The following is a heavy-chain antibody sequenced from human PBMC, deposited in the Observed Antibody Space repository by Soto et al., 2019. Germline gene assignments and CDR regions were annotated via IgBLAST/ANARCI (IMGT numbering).Heavy chain of an antibody. CDR2: IYYSGST. Sequence: SETLSLTCAFPGGSISSSSYYLGWIRQPPGKGLEWIGSIYYSGSTYYNPSLKSRVTISVDTSKNQFSLKLSSVTAADTAVYYCARHCIPRVPAAMDLRAILNWFDPWGQGTLVTVSS. D-gene: IGHD2-2*01. CDR3: ARHCIPRVPAAMDLRAILNWFDP. CDR1: GGSISSSSYY. J-gene: IGHJ5*02. V-gene: IGHV4-39*01.